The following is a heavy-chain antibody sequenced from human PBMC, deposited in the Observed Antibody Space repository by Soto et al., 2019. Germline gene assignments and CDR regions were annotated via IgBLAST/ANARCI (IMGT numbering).Heavy chain of an antibody. CDR3: ARGVGGYCYGSDAFDI. Sequence: QVQLVESGGGVVQPGRSLRLSCAASGFTFSSYAMHWVRQAPGKGLEWVAVISYDGSNKYYADSVKGRFTISRDNSKNALYLQMNSLSAEDTAVYYCARGVGGYCYGSDAFDIWGQGKMVTVSS. V-gene: IGHV3-30-3*01. J-gene: IGHJ3*02. CDR2: ISYDGSNK. D-gene: IGHD5-18*01. CDR1: GFTFSSYA.